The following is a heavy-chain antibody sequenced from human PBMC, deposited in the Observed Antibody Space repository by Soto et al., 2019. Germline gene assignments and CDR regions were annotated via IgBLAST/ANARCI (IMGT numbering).Heavy chain of an antibody. V-gene: IGHV4-34*01. CDR2: INHSGRT. D-gene: IGHD6-13*01. J-gene: IGHJ4*02. CDR3: ARGNIAAALVY. Sequence: QVQLQQWGAGLLKPSETLSLTCAVYGGSISGHYWHWIRQPPGKGLEWIGEINHSGRTNYNPSLKSRVTISVDTSKNQFSLNLGSVTAADTAVYFCARGNIAAALVYWGQGTLVTVSS. CDR1: GGSISGHY.